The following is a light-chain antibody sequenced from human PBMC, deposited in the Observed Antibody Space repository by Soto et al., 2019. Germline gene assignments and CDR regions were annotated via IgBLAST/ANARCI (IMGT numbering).Light chain of an antibody. Sequence: QSVLTHPASVSGSPGQSITISCTGTSSDVGGYNYVSWYQHHPGKAPKLMIFDVSNRPSGVSNRFPGPKSGNTASLTISGLQPEDEADYYCSSYTTSNTRQIVFGTGTKVTVL. CDR1: SSDVGGYNY. CDR3: SSYTTSNTRQIV. J-gene: IGLJ1*01. V-gene: IGLV2-14*03. CDR2: DVS.